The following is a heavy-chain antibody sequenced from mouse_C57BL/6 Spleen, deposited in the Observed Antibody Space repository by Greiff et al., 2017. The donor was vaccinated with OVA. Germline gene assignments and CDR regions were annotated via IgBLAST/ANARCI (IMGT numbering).Heavy chain of an antibody. J-gene: IGHJ2*01. V-gene: IGHV2-5*01. D-gene: IGHD1-1*01. CDR3: AKNSGLTTVGVYFDY. CDR1: GFSLTSYG. Sequence: QVQLQQSGPGLVQPSQSLSITCTVSGFSLTSYGVHWVRQSPGKGLEWLGVIWRGGSTDYNAAFMSRLSITKDNSKSQVFFKMNSLQADDTAIYYCAKNSGLTTVGVYFDYWGQGTTLTVSS. CDR2: IWRGGST.